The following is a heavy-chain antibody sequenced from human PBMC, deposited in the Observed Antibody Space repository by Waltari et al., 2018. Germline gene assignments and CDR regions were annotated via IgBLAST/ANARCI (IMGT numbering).Heavy chain of an antibody. Sequence: EVQLVESGGGLVQPGRSLRLSCTASGFTFGDYAMRWVRQAPGKGLGWVVFIRSKAYGRTTEYYASVKGRFTISRDDSKSIAYLQMNSLKTEDTAVYYCTRAQARYSSGWGQGTLVTVSS. CDR2: IRSKAYGRTT. D-gene: IGHD6-19*01. V-gene: IGHV3-49*04. CDR1: GFTFGDYA. J-gene: IGHJ4*02. CDR3: TRAQARYSSG.